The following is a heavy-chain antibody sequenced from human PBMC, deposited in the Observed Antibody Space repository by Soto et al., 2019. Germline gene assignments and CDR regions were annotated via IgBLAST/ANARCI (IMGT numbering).Heavy chain of an antibody. CDR2: ISSSSSTI. CDR3: ARDSGYSYGPFDY. V-gene: IGHV3-48*02. Sequence: EVQLVESGGGLVQPGGSLRLSCAASGFTFSSYSMNWVRQAPGKGLEWVSYISSSSSTIYYADSVKGRFTISRDNANNSLYPQMNSLRDEDTAVYYCARDSGYSYGPFDYWGQGTLVTVSS. CDR1: GFTFSSYS. D-gene: IGHD5-18*01. J-gene: IGHJ4*02.